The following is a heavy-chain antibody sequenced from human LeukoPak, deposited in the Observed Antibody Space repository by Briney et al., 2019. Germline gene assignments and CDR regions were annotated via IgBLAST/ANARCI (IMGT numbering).Heavy chain of an antibody. Sequence: SSVKVSCKASGGTFSSYAISWVRQAPGQGLEWMGGIIPILGTANYAQKFQGRVTITADESTSTAYMELSSLRSEDTAVYYCATNTYDFWSGYRDYFDYWGQGTLVTVSS. CDR2: IIPILGTA. D-gene: IGHD3-3*01. J-gene: IGHJ4*02. CDR3: ATNTYDFWSGYRDYFDY. CDR1: GGTFSSYA. V-gene: IGHV1-69*01.